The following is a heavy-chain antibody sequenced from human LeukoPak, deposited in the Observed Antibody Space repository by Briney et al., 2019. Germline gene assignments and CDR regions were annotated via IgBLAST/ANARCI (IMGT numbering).Heavy chain of an antibody. CDR1: GYTLTELS. CDR3: ATWGQTPGGAFDI. J-gene: IGHJ3*02. V-gene: IGHV1-24*01. D-gene: IGHD3-10*01. Sequence: ASMKVSCKVSGYTLTELSMHWVRQAPGKGLEWMGGFDPEDGETIYAQKFQGRVTMTEDTSTDTAYMELGSLRSEDTAVYYCATWGQTPGGAFDIWGQGTMVTVSS. CDR2: FDPEDGET.